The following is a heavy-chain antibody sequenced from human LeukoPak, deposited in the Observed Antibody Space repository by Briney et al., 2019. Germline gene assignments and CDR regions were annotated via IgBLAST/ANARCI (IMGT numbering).Heavy chain of an antibody. CDR2: ISYDGSNK. CDR3: ALWVDIVVVPAAVGGDSQDAFDI. J-gene: IGHJ3*02. D-gene: IGHD2-2*01. CDR1: GFTFSSYG. V-gene: IGHV3-30*03. Sequence: GGSLRLSCAASGFTFSSYGMHWVRQAPGKGLEWVAVISYDGSNKYYADSVKGRFTISRDNSKNTLYLQMNSLRAEDTAVYYCALWVDIVVVPAAVGGDSQDAFDIWGQGTMVTVSS.